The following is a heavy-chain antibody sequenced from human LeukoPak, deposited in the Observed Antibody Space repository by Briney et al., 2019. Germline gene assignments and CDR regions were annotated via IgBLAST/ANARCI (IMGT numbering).Heavy chain of an antibody. CDR2: ISNNGIGT. CDR3: AKSGVWGGSFHY. V-gene: IGHV3-23*01. J-gene: IGHJ4*02. D-gene: IGHD7-27*01. CDR1: GFTFSRSS. Sequence: GGSLRLSCAASGFTFSRSSLSWVRQAPGKGLEWVSGISNNGIGTYYADSVKGRFTISRDISEKTLSLQMSSLRVEDTAVYYCAKSGVWGGSFHYWGQGTPVIVSS.